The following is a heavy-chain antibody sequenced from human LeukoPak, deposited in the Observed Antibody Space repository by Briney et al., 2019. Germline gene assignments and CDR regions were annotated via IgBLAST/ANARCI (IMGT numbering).Heavy chain of an antibody. CDR3: ARWDSGSPIMGFDY. Sequence: GGSLRLSCAASGFTFSSYAMSWVRQAPGKGLEWVSAISGSGGSTYYADSVKGRFTISRDNSKNTLYLQMNSLRAEDTAVYYCARWDSGSPIMGFDYWGQGTLVTVSS. V-gene: IGHV3-23*01. D-gene: IGHD1-26*01. J-gene: IGHJ4*02. CDR2: ISGSGGST. CDR1: GFTFSSYA.